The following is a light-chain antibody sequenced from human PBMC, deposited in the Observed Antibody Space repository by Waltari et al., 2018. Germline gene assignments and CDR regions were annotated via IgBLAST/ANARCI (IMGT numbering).Light chain of an antibody. Sequence: QSALTQPRSVSGSPGQSVTISCTGTSSDVGGYNDVPCYQHHPGKAPKPSIYDVTKRPSGVPDRFSASKSDNTASLTISGLQAEDEADYYCCSYAGSITFWVFGGGTKLTVL. CDR2: DVT. CDR1: SSDVGGYND. V-gene: IGLV2-11*01. CDR3: CSYAGSITFWV. J-gene: IGLJ3*02.